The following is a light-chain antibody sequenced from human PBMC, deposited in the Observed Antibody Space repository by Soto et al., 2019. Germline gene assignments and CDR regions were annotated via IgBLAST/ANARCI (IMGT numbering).Light chain of an antibody. Sequence: EIVLTQSPGTLSLSPGERATLSCRASQRLSSAYLAWYQQKPGQAPRLLIYAASSRATGIPDRFVASGSGTDFTLTISRLEPEDFGVYYCQQHGGSPTFGGGTKVEIK. CDR2: AAS. CDR3: QQHGGSPT. V-gene: IGKV3-20*01. J-gene: IGKJ4*01. CDR1: QRLSSAY.